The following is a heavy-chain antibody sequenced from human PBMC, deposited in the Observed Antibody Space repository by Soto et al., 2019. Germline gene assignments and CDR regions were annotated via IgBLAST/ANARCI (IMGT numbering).Heavy chain of an antibody. V-gene: IGHV3-33*08. D-gene: IGHD3-9*01. J-gene: IGHJ4*02. CDR3: ARDADTTGHYSHFDL. CDR2: MHTGGNEK. CDR1: GFTFSYYG. Sequence: QVQLEESGGGVVQPGGSLRLSCAASGFTFSYYGFHWVRQAPGKGLEWVAVMHTGGNEKYYVDPVKGRFTVSRDDSRNMVYLEMSGLRAEDTAEYFCARDADTTGHYSHFDLWGRGALVAVS.